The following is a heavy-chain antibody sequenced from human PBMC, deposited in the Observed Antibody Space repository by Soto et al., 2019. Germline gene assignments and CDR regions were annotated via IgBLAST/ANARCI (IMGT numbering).Heavy chain of an antibody. D-gene: IGHD1-20*01. J-gene: IGHJ5*02. Sequence: SETLSLTCTVSGGSISSYYWSWIRQPPGKGLEWIGYIYYSGSTNYNPSLKSRVTISVDTSKNQFSLNLSSVTAADTAVYYCAREPIRGNCFDPWGQATLVTVS. CDR3: AREPIRGNCFDP. V-gene: IGHV4-59*01. CDR1: GGSISSYY. CDR2: IYYSGST.